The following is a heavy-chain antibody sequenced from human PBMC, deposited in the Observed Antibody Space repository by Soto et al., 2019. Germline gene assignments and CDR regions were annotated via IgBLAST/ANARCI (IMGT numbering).Heavy chain of an antibody. Sequence: WGPPRLFCAASGLTFSNYRIHWVRKAPGKGLVWVARINSDGTRINYADSVKGRFTISRDNAKNTVFLQMNSLRGEDSAVYFCARAGDWNYVQDFWGQGTLLTVSS. CDR1: GLTFSNYR. V-gene: IGHV3-74*01. CDR2: INSDGTRI. CDR3: ARAGDWNYVQDF. J-gene: IGHJ4*02. D-gene: IGHD1-7*01.